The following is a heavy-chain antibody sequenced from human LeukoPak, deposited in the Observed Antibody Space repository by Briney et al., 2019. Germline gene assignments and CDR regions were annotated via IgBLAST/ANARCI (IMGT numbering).Heavy chain of an antibody. CDR3: AKGGYSYDSSGHNYFDY. Sequence: GGSLRLSCAASGFTFTSYGMHWVRQAPGKGLEWVAFIRYDGSKKYYADSVKGRFTISRDSSKNTLYLQMNSLRAEDAVVYYCAKGGYSYDSSGHNYFDYWGQGTLVTVSS. CDR1: GFTFTSYG. V-gene: IGHV3-30*02. D-gene: IGHD3-22*01. J-gene: IGHJ4*02. CDR2: IRYDGSKK.